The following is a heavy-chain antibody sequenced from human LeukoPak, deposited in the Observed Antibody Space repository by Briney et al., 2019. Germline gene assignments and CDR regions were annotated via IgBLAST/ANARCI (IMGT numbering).Heavy chain of an antibody. D-gene: IGHD4-17*01. Sequence: PGGSLRLSCAASGFTFSNAWMNWVRQAPGKGLEWVSGISGSGGSTYYADSVKGRFTISRDNSKNTLYLQMNSLRAEDTAVYYCARDRSYGDYPTPLDYWGQGTLVTVSS. V-gene: IGHV3-23*01. J-gene: IGHJ4*02. CDR2: ISGSGGST. CDR1: GFTFSNAW. CDR3: ARDRSYGDYPTPLDY.